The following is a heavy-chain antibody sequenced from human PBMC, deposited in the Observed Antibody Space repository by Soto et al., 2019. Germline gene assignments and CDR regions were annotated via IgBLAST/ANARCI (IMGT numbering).Heavy chain of an antibody. J-gene: IGHJ4*02. CDR2: ISGSGGST. CDR1: GFTFSSYA. Sequence: EVQLLESGGGLVQPGGSLRLSCAASGFTFSSYAMNWVRQAPGKGLEWVSVISGSGGSTYYADSVKGRFSISRDSSKNTLYLQMNSLRAEDTAVYYCAKRGSGSDLDYWGQGTLVTVSS. D-gene: IGHD1-26*01. V-gene: IGHV3-23*01. CDR3: AKRGSGSDLDY.